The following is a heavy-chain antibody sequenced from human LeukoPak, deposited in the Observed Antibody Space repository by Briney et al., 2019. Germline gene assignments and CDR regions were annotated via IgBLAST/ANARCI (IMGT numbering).Heavy chain of an antibody. J-gene: IGHJ4*02. Sequence: ASVKVSCKPSGYTFTGYYMHWVRQAPGQGLEWMGWINPNSGGTNYAQKLQGRVTMTRDTSISTAYMELSRLRSDDAAVYYCARGRAAAGTDFDYWGQGTLVTVSS. CDR2: INPNSGGT. D-gene: IGHD6-13*01. CDR3: ARGRAAAGTDFDY. CDR1: GYTFTGYY. V-gene: IGHV1-2*02.